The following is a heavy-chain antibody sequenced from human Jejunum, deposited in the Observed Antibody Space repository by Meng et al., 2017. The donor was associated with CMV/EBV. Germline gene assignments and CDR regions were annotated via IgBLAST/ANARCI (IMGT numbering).Heavy chain of an antibody. J-gene: IGHJ4*02. D-gene: IGHD2-2*01. CDR3: ARDCSTSCPFQPRGDY. CDR1: SFSSYW. Sequence: SFSSYWMSWVRQAPGKGLEWVATIKSDGSEEHYVDSVRGRFTISRDNAKNSLHLQIDSLRAEDTAVYHCARDCSTSCPFQPRGDYWGQGTLVTVFS. CDR2: IKSDGSEE. V-gene: IGHV3-7*01.